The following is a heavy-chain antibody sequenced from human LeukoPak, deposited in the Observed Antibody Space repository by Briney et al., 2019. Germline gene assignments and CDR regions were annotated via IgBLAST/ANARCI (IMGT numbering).Heavy chain of an antibody. CDR2: IYTSGST. J-gene: IGHJ3*02. CDR3: AGIASPPGMGALGGFDI. V-gene: IGHV4-4*07. Sequence: SETLSLTCTVSGGSISSYYWSWIRQPADKGLEWIGQIYTSGSTNYNPSLKSRVSMSLDTSKNHFSLRLSSVTAADTALYYCAGIASPPGMGALGGFDIWGQGTMVTVSS. D-gene: IGHD3-16*01. CDR1: GGSISSYY.